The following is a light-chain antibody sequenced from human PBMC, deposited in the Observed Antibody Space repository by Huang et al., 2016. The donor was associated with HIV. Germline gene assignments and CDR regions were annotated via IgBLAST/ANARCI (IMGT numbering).Light chain of an antibody. CDR2: GAS. CDR3: QQYNNWPPIT. CDR1: QSVRSN. V-gene: IGKV3-15*01. J-gene: IGKJ5*01. Sequence: EIVMTQSPATLSVSPGERATLSCRASQSVRSNVAWYQQKPGQAPRLLIYGASTRATGIPARFRGSGSVTEFTLTISSLQSEDFVVYYCQQYNNWPPITFGQGTRLEI.